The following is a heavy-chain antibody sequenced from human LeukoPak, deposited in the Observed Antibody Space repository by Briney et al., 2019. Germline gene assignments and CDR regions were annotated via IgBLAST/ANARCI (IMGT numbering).Heavy chain of an antibody. CDR1: GGSISSYY. Sequence: SETLSLTCTVSGGSISSYYWSWIRQPPGKGLEWIGYIYYSGSTNYNPSLKSRVTISVDTSKNQFSLKLSSVTAADTAVYYCARDRSYYGSGHFDYWGQGTLVTVSS. CDR2: IYYSGST. J-gene: IGHJ4*02. CDR3: ARDRSYYGSGHFDY. D-gene: IGHD3-10*01. V-gene: IGHV4-59*01.